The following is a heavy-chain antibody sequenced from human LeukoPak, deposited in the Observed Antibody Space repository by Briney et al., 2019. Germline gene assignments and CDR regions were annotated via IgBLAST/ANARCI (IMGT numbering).Heavy chain of an antibody. CDR1: GFTFSNYW. D-gene: IGHD3-10*01. Sequence: SGGSLRLSCAASGFTFSNYWMSWVRQAPGKGLEWVANIKQDGGEKYYIDSVKGRFTISRDNAKNSLYLQMNSLRVEEAAVYYCASMKGSGTYSSFDFWGQGTLVTVSS. V-gene: IGHV3-7*01. J-gene: IGHJ4*02. CDR3: ASMKGSGTYSSFDF. CDR2: IKQDGGEK.